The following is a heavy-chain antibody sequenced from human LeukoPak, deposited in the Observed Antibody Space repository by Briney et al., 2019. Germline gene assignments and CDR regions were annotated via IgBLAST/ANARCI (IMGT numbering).Heavy chain of an antibody. V-gene: IGHV3-30-3*01. J-gene: IGHJ4*02. CDR1: GFAFSSYA. Sequence: PGRSLRLSCAASGFAFSSYAMHWVRQAPGKGLEWVAVIPYDGSNKYYADSVKGRFTISRDNSKNTLYLQMNSLRAEDTAVYYCARDGQITSFDYWGQGTLVTVSS. CDR3: ARDGQITSFDY. CDR2: IPYDGSNK. D-gene: IGHD5-24*01.